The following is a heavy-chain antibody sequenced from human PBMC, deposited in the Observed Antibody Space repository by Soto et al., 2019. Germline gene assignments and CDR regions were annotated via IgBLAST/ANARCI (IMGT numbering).Heavy chain of an antibody. D-gene: IGHD3-3*01. CDR3: ARGGYDFSTPDY. V-gene: IGHV4-31*03. CDR1: GGSISSGGYY. J-gene: IGHJ4*02. CDR2: IYYSGST. Sequence: QVQLQESGPGLVKPSQTLSLTCTVSGGSISSGGYYWSWIRQHPGKGLEGIGYIYYSGSTYYNPSPKIRVTISVDTSKNQFSLKLSSVTAADTAVYYCARGGYDFSTPDYWGQGTLVTVSS.